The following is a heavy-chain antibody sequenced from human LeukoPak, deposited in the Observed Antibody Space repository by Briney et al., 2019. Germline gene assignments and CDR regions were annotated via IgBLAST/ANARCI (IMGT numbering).Heavy chain of an antibody. D-gene: IGHD3-22*01. J-gene: IGHJ3*02. Sequence: ASVKVSCKASGYTFTGYYMHLVRQAPGQGLEWMGRINPNSGGTNYAQKFQGRVTMTRDTSISTAYMELSRLRSDDTAVYYCATQYYYDSRGAFDIWGQGTMVTVSS. V-gene: IGHV1-2*06. CDR3: ATQYYYDSRGAFDI. CDR2: INPNSGGT. CDR1: GYTFTGYY.